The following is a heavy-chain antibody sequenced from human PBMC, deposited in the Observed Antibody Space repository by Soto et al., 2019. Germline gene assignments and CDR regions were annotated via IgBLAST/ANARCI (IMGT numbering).Heavy chain of an antibody. V-gene: IGHV4-4*02. D-gene: IGHD6-6*01. J-gene: IGHJ4*02. Sequence: SETLSLTCGVSGGSISSINWWSWVRQTPGKGLEWIGEIYYSGSTNYNPSLTSRVTMSIDKSKNQFFLNLTSVTAADTAVYYCAKDRDSSPNGRSFDYWGQGTLVTVSS. CDR3: AKDRDSSPNGRSFDY. CDR1: GGSISSINW. CDR2: IYYSGST.